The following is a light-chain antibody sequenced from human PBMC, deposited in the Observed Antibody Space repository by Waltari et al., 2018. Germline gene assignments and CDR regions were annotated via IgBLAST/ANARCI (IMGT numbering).Light chain of an antibody. CDR1: QGISSY. CDR3: QQSYTPPSLT. V-gene: IGKV1-39*01. CDR2: AES. Sequence: DIQMTQSPSSLSASVGDRVTITCRASQGISSYLNWYQQKAGKAPKLLIYAESNLQNGVPSRFRGSGSVTDFTRTINSRHLEDFSTYYCQQSYTPPSLTFGQGTKVEIK. J-gene: IGKJ1*01.